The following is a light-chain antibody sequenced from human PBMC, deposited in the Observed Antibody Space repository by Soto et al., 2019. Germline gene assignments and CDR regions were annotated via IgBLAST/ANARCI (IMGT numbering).Light chain of an antibody. J-gene: IGKJ1*01. V-gene: IGKV3-15*01. CDR2: GAS. CDR1: QSVSSS. CDR3: QQYNDWPPWT. Sequence: EIVMTQSPATLSLSPGEGATLSCRASQSVSSSLAWYQQKPGQAPRLLIYGASTRATGIPARFSGSGSGTEFTLTISSLQSEDFAVYYCQQYNDWPPWTFGQGTKVEIK.